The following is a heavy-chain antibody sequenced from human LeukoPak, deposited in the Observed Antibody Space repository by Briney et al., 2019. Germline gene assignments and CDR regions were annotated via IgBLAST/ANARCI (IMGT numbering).Heavy chain of an antibody. CDR2: IKQDGSEK. CDR3: ARLDGRYYFDY. Sequence: PGGSLRLSCAASGFTFSSYWMSWVRQAPGKGLEWVANIKQDGSEKYYVDSVKGRFTISRDNAKNSLYLQMSSLRAEDTAVYYCARLDGRYYFDYWGQGTLVTVSS. CDR1: GFTFSSYW. D-gene: IGHD1-14*01. V-gene: IGHV3-7*05. J-gene: IGHJ4*02.